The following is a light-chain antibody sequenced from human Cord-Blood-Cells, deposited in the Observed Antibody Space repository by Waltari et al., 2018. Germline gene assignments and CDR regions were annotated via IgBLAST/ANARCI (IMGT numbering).Light chain of an antibody. CDR1: QSISSY. Sequence: DIQMTQSPSSLSASVGDRVTITCRASQSISSYLNWYQQKPGKAPKLLIYAASSLQSGVPSRFSGSGSATDVTLTISSLQPEDFATYYCQQSYSTPLTFGGGTKVEIK. CDR3: QQSYSTPLT. CDR2: AAS. J-gene: IGKJ4*01. V-gene: IGKV1-39*01.